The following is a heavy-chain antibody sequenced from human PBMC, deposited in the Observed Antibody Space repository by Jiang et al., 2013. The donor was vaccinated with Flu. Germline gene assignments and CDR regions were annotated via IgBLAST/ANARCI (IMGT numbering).Heavy chain of an antibody. D-gene: IGHD3-22*01. CDR1: GFTFDDYA. J-gene: IGHJ4*02. V-gene: IGHV3-9*01. CDR3: AKDRYYDSSGYYYGVRGFDY. CDR2: ISWNSGSI. Sequence: LESGGGLVQPGRSLRLSCAASGFTFDDYAMHWVRQAPGKGLEWVSGISWNSGSIGYADSVKGRFTISRDNAKNSLYLQMNSLRAEDTALYYCAKDRYYDSSGYYYGVRGFDYWGQGTLATVSS.